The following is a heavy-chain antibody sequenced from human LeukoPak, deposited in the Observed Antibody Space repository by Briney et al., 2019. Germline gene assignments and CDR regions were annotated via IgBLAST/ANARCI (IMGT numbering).Heavy chain of an antibody. J-gene: IGHJ6*02. V-gene: IGHV1-18*01. CDR1: GYTFTTYG. Sequence: ASVKVSCKTSGYTFTTYGISWVRQAPGQGLEWMGWISPYNANTNYAQKPQGRVTMTTDTSTSTAYMELRSLRSDDTAVYYCARDLGYHLLTNYYYYGMDVWGQGTTVTVSS. D-gene: IGHD2-2*01. CDR3: ARDLGYHLLTNYYYYGMDV. CDR2: ISPYNANT.